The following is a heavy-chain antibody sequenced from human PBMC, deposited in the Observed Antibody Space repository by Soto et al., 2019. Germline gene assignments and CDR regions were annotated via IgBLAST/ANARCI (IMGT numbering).Heavy chain of an antibody. J-gene: IGHJ4*02. D-gene: IGHD3-22*01. CDR3: ARFDYYDSSSYLDFGPK. CDR2: IYYSGST. Sequence: PEEFSHSYTVSGGMMRTEHWIGFRLLLGKGLEWIGYIYYSGSTNYNPSLKSRVTISVDTSKNQFSLKLSSVTAADTAVYYCARFDYYDSSSYLDFGPKWGQGTPVTVS. CDR1: GGMMRTEH. V-gene: IGHV4-59*01.